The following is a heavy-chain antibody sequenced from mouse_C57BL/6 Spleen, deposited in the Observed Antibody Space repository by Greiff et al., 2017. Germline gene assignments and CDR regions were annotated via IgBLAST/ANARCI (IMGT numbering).Heavy chain of an antibody. J-gene: IGHJ2*01. Sequence: QVQLQQPGAELVRPGSSVKLSCKASGYTFTSYWMHWVKQRPIQGLEWIGNIDPSDSETHYNQKFKDKATLTVDKSSSTAYMQLSSLTSEDSAVYYCAREPYYSNDLDYWGQGTTLTVSS. CDR2: IDPSDSET. CDR3: AREPYYSNDLDY. CDR1: GYTFTSYW. D-gene: IGHD2-5*01. V-gene: IGHV1-52*01.